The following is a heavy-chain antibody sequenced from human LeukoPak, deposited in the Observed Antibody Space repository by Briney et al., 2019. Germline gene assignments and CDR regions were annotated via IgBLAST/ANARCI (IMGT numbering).Heavy chain of an antibody. V-gene: IGHV4-34*01. Sequence: SETLSLTCAVYGGSFSGYYWSWIRQPPGEGLEWIGEINHSGSTNYNPSLKSRVTISVDTSKNQFSLKLSSVTAADTAVYYCARSSRSGYSYYWGQGTLVTVSS. CDR1: GGSFSGYY. J-gene: IGHJ4*02. CDR3: ARSSRSGYSYY. CDR2: INHSGST. D-gene: IGHD3-3*01.